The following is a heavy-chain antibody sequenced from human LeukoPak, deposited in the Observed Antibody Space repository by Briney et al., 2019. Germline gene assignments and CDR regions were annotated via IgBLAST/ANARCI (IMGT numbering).Heavy chain of an antibody. Sequence: GGSLRLSCAASGFTFDDYGMSWVRQAPGKGLEWVSGINWNGGSTGYADSVKGRFTISRDNAKNSLYLQMNSLRAEDTAVYYCARRDIVVVTASILGDFDIWGQGTMVTVSS. CDR2: INWNGGST. J-gene: IGHJ3*02. D-gene: IGHD2-2*02. CDR3: ARRDIVVVTASILGDFDI. V-gene: IGHV3-20*04. CDR1: GFTFDDYG.